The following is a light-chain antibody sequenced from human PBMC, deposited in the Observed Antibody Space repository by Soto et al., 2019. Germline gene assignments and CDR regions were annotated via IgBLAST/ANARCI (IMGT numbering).Light chain of an antibody. CDR1: QSLLHSSGYXX. V-gene: IGKV2-28*01. J-gene: IGKJ5*01. Sequence: DIVMTQSPLSLPVTPGEPASISCRSSQSLLHSSGYXXLDWYLQKPGRSPELLIYLGSNRDSGVPARFSGSGSGTDFALKISRVEAEDVGVYYCMQGTHWPITFGQGTRLEIK. CDR3: MQGTHWPIT. CDR2: LGS.